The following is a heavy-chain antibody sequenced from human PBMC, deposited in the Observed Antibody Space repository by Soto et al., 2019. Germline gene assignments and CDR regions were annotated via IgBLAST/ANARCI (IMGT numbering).Heavy chain of an antibody. CDR2: IWYDGSNK. J-gene: IGHJ6*02. CDR3: ARAPVDTAMVTSGMDV. CDR1: GFTFSSYG. V-gene: IGHV3-33*01. D-gene: IGHD5-18*01. Sequence: VQLVESGGGVVQPGRSLRLSCAASGFTFSSYGMHWVRQAPGKGLEWVAVIWYDGSNKYYADSVKGRFTISRDNSKNTLYLQMNSLRPEDMAVYYCARAPVDTAMVTSGMDVWGQGTTVTVSS.